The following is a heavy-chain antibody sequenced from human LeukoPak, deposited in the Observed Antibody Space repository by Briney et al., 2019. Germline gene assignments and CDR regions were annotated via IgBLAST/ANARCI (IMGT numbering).Heavy chain of an antibody. CDR1: GYTFTGYY. V-gene: IGHV1-2*02. J-gene: IGHJ4*02. D-gene: IGHD6-13*01. Sequence: ASVKVSCKASGYTFTGYYMHWVRQAPGQGLEWMGWINPNSGGTNYAQKFQGRVTTTRDTSISTAYMELRSLGSDDTAVYYCARDWQQRGFDYWGQGTLVTVSS. CDR3: ARDWQQRGFDY. CDR2: INPNSGGT.